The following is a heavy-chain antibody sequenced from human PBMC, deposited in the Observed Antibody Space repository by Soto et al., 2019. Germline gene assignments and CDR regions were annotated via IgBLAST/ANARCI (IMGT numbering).Heavy chain of an antibody. Sequence: QVQLQESGPGLVKPSQTRSLTCTVSGGSISSGGDYWSWIRQHPGKGLEWIGYIYYSGSTYYNPSLKSRVTLSVDTSKNPYSMKLSSVTAADTAVYYCARATPYYYYGMDVWGQGTTVTVSS. CDR2: IYYSGST. J-gene: IGHJ6*02. D-gene: IGHD2-15*01. V-gene: IGHV4-31*03. CDR1: GGSISSGGDY. CDR3: ARATPYYYYGMDV.